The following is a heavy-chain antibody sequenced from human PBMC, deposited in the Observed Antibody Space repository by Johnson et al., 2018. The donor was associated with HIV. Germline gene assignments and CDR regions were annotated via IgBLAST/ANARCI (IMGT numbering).Heavy chain of an antibody. CDR2: ISYDACKK. D-gene: IGHD6-13*01. J-gene: IGHJ3*02. V-gene: IGHV3-30*04. CDR1: EFSLSNYA. Sequence: QVQLVESGVGVVQPGRSLRIYCAVSEFSLSNYAMHWVRLAPGKGLQWMAVISYDACKKYYADSVRGRFTISRAISKHTPYLQMDSLRPNDTALYYCARGGKDREAADGLDNDAFDMWGQGTLVTVSS. CDR3: ARGGKDREAADGLDNDAFDM.